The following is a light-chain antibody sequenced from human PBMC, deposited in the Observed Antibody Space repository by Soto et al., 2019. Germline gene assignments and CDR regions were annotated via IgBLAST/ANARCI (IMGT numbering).Light chain of an antibody. CDR2: DVS. CDR3: SSDTSSSKV. J-gene: IGLJ1*01. V-gene: IGLV2-14*01. Sequence: QSALTQPASVSGSPGQSITISCTGASIDVGGYNYVSWYQQHPGKAPKLMIYDVSNRPSGVSNRFSGSKSGNTASLTISGLQAEDEADYYCSSDTSSSKVFGTGTKVTVL. CDR1: SIDVGGYNY.